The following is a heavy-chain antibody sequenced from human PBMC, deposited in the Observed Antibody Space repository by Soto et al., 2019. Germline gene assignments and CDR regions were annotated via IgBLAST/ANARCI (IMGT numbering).Heavy chain of an antibody. D-gene: IGHD5-12*01. CDR1: GFTFSSYW. CDR3: ARGYSGYDDAYFDY. V-gene: IGHV3-7*05. CDR2: IKQDGSEK. Sequence: GGSLSLSCAASGFTFSSYWMSWVRQAPGKGLEWVANIKQDGSEKYYVEPVKGRFTISRDNAKNSLYLQMNSLRAEDTAVYYCARGYSGYDDAYFDYWGQGTLVTVSS. J-gene: IGHJ4*02.